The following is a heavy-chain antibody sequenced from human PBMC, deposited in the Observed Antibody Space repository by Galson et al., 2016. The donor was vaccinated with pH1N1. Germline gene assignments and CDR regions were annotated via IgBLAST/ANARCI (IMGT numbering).Heavy chain of an antibody. J-gene: IGHJ4*02. V-gene: IGHV1-18*01. D-gene: IGHD1-26*01. Sequence: SVKVSCKSSGYTFSSYGLSWVRQPPGKGLEWMGWIGGYNGNTEYEQKIQGRVSMTIDTYTSTVYMELRSLRSDDTALYYCARMSGSSRYLGYWGQGTLVTVSS. CDR1: GYTFSSYG. CDR2: IGGYNGNT. CDR3: ARMSGSSRYLGY.